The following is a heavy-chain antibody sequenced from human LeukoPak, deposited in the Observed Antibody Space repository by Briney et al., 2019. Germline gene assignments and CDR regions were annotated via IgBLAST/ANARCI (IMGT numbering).Heavy chain of an antibody. CDR1: GFTVSSNY. V-gene: IGHV3-53*01. CDR3: ARDHPYY. CDR2: IYSGGST. Sequence: GGSLRLSCAVSGFTVSSNYMSWVRQAPGKGLEWVSFIYSGGSTYYADSVKGRFTISRDNSKNTLYLQMNSLRPEDTAVYYCARDHPYYWGQGTLVTVSS. J-gene: IGHJ4*02.